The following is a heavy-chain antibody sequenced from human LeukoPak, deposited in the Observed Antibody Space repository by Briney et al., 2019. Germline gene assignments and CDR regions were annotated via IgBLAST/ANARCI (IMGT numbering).Heavy chain of an antibody. Sequence: PSETLSLTCTVSGASITGYYWSWNRQPPGKGLEWIGYMHHSGSTNYSPSLKSRVTISVDTSKNRFSLRLSSLTAADTAVYYCARVDFWSGYYAFDIWGQGTMVTVSS. CDR1: GASITGYY. CDR2: MHHSGST. J-gene: IGHJ3*02. D-gene: IGHD3-3*01. CDR3: ARVDFWSGYYAFDI. V-gene: IGHV4-59*08.